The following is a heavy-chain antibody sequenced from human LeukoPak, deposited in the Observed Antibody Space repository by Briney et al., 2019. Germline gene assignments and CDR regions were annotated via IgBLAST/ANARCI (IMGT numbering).Heavy chain of an antibody. CDR1: GDSISTSNSY. J-gene: IGHJ4*02. CDR2: IYYSGST. CDR3: ARENSYGTTIDY. V-gene: IGHV4-39*07. Sequence: SETLSLTCTVSGDSISTSNSYWGWIRQPPGKGLEWIGSIYYSGSTYYNPSLKSRVTISVDTSKNQFSLKLSSVTAADTAVYYCARENSYGTTIDYWGQGTLVTVSS. D-gene: IGHD5-18*01.